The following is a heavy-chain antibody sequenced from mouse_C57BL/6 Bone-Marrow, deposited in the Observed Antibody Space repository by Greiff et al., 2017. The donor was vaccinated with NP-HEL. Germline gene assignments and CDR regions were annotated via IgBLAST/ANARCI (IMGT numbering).Heavy chain of an antibody. CDR1: GFTFSSYG. Sequence: EVMLVESGGDLVKPGGSLKLSCAASGFTFSSYGMSWVRQTPDKRLEWVATISSGGSYTYYPDSVKGRFTISRDNAKNTLYLQMSSLKSEDTAMYYCARHGITTVVAPYYAMDYWGQGTSVTVSS. V-gene: IGHV5-6*01. CDR3: ARHGITTVVAPYYAMDY. CDR2: ISSGGSYT. D-gene: IGHD1-1*01. J-gene: IGHJ4*01.